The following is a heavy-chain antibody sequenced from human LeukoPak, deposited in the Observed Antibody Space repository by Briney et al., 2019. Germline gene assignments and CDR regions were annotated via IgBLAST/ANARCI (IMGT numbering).Heavy chain of an antibody. V-gene: IGHV4-59*01. CDR1: GGSISSYY. D-gene: IGHD1-26*01. CDR3: ARSFLGDWYFDL. CDR2: IYYSGST. Sequence: SETLSLTCTVSGGSISSYYWSWIRQPPGMGLEWFGYIYYSGSTNYNPSLKNRVTISVDTSKDQFSLRLTSVTAADTAMYYCARSFLGDWYFDLWGRGTLVTVSS. J-gene: IGHJ2*01.